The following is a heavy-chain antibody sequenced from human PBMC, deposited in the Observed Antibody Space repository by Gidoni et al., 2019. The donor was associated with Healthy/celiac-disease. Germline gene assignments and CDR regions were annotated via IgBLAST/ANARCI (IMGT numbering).Heavy chain of an antibody. CDR1: GFTFDDYA. CDR3: ATSPILDDSPHFDY. Sequence: EVQLLESGGGVVQPGGSLRLSCAASGFTFDDYAMHWVRQAPGKGLEWVSLISGDGGSTYYADSVKGRFTISRDNSKNSLYRQMNSLRTEDTALYYCATSPILDDSPHFDYWGQGTLVTVSS. CDR2: ISGDGGST. J-gene: IGHJ4*02. D-gene: IGHD3-22*01. V-gene: IGHV3-43*02.